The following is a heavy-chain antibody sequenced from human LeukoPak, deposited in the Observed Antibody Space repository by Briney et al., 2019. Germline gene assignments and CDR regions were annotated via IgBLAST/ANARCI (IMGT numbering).Heavy chain of an antibody. Sequence: GGSLRLSCAASGFTFTTYAMHWVRQAPGKGLEYVSHISSNGGSTYYANSVKGRFTISRDNSKNTLYFQMGSLRAEDMAVYYCARGKDDYVWGSYRLDTWGQGTLVTVSS. CDR2: ISSNGGST. CDR3: ARGKDDYVWGSYRLDT. CDR1: GFTFTTYA. J-gene: IGHJ5*02. V-gene: IGHV3-64*01. D-gene: IGHD3-16*02.